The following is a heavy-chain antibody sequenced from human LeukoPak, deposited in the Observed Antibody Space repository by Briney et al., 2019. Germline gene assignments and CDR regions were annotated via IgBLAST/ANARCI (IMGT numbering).Heavy chain of an antibody. V-gene: IGHV3-21*04. CDR3: AKSSDWRIAAAGAMTDGHSYYFDY. D-gene: IGHD6-13*01. J-gene: IGHJ4*02. CDR1: GFTFSSYS. CDR2: ISSSSSYI. Sequence: GGSLRLSCVASGFTFSSYSMNWVRQAPGKGLEWVSPISSSSSYIYYADSVKGRFTISRDNAKNSLYLQMNSLRAEDTALYYCAKSSDWRIAAAGAMTDGHSYYFDYWGQGTLVTVSS.